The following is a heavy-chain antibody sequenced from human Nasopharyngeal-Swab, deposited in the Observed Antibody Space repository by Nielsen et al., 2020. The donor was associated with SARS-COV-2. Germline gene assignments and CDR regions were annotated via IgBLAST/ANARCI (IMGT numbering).Heavy chain of an antibody. Sequence: ASVKVSCKASGYTFTGYYMHWVRQAPGQGLEWMGRINPNSGGTNYAQKFQGRVTMTRDTPISTAYMELSRLRSDDTAVYYCARDPTSVAGTGDYYYGMDVWGRGTTVTVSS. J-gene: IGHJ6*02. CDR1: GYTFTGYY. CDR3: ARDPTSVAGTGDYYYGMDV. CDR2: INPNSGGT. V-gene: IGHV1-2*06. D-gene: IGHD6-19*01.